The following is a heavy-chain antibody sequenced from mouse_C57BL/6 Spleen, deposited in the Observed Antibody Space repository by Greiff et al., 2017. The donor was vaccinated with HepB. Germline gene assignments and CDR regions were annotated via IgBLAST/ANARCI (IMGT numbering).Heavy chain of an antibody. Sequence: EVQLVESGGGLVKPGGSLKLSCAASGFSFSSYAMSWVRQTPEKRLEWVATISDGGSYTYYPDNVKGRFTFSRDNAKNNLYLQMSHLQSEDTAMYYCARDGYYVSSLWYFDVWGTGTTVTVSS. CDR1: GFSFSSYA. J-gene: IGHJ1*03. CDR3: ARDGYYVSSLWYFDV. D-gene: IGHD1-1*01. CDR2: ISDGGSYT. V-gene: IGHV5-4*01.